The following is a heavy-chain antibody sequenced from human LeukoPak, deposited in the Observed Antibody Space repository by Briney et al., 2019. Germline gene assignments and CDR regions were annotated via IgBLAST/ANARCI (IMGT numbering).Heavy chain of an antibody. J-gene: IGHJ4*02. CDR3: ARDPQPYYYDSSGYFDY. CDR1: GYTFTGYY. D-gene: IGHD3-22*01. CDR2: INPNSGGT. Sequence: ASVKVSCKASGYTFTGYYMHWVRQAPGQGLEWMGWINPNSGGTNYAQKFQGRVTMTRDTSISTAYMELSSLRSEDAAVYYCARDPQPYYYDSSGYFDYWGQGTLVTVSS. V-gene: IGHV1-2*02.